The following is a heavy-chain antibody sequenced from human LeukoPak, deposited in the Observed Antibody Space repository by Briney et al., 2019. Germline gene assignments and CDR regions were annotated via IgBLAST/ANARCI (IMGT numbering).Heavy chain of an antibody. V-gene: IGHV4-59*12. Sequence: SETLSLTCTVSGGSISSYYWSWIRQPPGKGLEWIGYIYYSGSTNYNPSLKSRVTISVDTSKNQFSLKLSSVTAADTAVYYCARASSWPYGYYYYGMDVWGQGTTVTVSS. D-gene: IGHD6-13*01. CDR3: ARASSWPYGYYYYGMDV. J-gene: IGHJ6*02. CDR1: GGSISSYY. CDR2: IYYSGST.